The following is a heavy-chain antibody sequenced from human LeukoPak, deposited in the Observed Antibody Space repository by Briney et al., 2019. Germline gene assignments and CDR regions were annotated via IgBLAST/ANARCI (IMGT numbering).Heavy chain of an antibody. CDR2: VSHSGRGT. D-gene: IGHD1-26*01. J-gene: IGHJ4*02. Sequence: PGRSPRLSCAPSGLRFISYGMNWVRQAPGKGLEWVSTVSHSGRGTYYADSVKDRFTITRDNSNNTLYLQMTSLGGDDAAVYFCAKAELDFRRFFDCWGQGTQVTV. CDR1: GLRFISYG. CDR3: AKAELDFRRFFDC. V-gene: IGHV3-23*01.